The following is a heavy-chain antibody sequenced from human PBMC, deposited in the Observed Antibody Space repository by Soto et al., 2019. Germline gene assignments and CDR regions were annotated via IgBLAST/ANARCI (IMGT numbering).Heavy chain of an antibody. D-gene: IGHD4-17*01. CDR2: ISYDGSNK. J-gene: IGHJ4*02. V-gene: IGHV3-30-3*01. Sequence: PGGSLRLSCAASGFTFINYAMHWVRQAPGKGLEWVAVISYDGSNKYYADSVKGRFTISRDNSKNTMYLQMNSLSAEETAVYHCARDQVKGTMTILWGQGTLVTVSS. CDR3: ARDQVKGTMTIL. CDR1: GFTFINYA.